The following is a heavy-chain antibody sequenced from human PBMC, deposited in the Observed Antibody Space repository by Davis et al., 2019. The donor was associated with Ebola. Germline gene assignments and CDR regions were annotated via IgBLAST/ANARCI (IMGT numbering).Heavy chain of an antibody. D-gene: IGHD4-11*01. CDR1: GFTFSSYA. J-gene: IGHJ3*02. V-gene: IGHV3-30-3*01. Sequence: PGGSLRLSCAASGFTFSSYAMHWVRQAPGKGLEWVAVISYDGSNKYYADSVKGRFTISRDNSKNTLYLQMNSLRAEDTAVYYCARVWSTVTNAFDIWGQGTMVTVSS. CDR2: ISYDGSNK. CDR3: ARVWSTVTNAFDI.